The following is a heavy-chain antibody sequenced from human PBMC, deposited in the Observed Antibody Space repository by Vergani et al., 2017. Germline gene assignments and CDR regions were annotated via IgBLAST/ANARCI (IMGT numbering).Heavy chain of an antibody. CDR3: ASSLAMATDYYYYYMDV. CDR1: GYTFTSYG. J-gene: IGHJ6*03. Sequence: QVQLVQSGAEVKKPGASVKVSCKASGYTFTSYGISWVRQALGQGLEWMGWISAYNGNTNYAQKLQGRVTMTTDTSTSTAYMERRSLRSDDTAVYYGASSLAMATDYYYYYMDVWGKGTTVTVSS. D-gene: IGHD5-18*01. V-gene: IGHV1-18*01. CDR2: ISAYNGNT.